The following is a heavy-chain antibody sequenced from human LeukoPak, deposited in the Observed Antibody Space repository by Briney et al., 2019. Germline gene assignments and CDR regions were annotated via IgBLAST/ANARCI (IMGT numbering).Heavy chain of an antibody. V-gene: IGHV4-38-2*02. CDR3: ARRGSTTGWSFDY. Sequence: SETLSLTCTVTGFSITPDFVWGWIRQSPVKGLEWVGNLYHDGGTYYNPSLNGRVTMSVDTSSNQFSLSLKSVTAADTAVYFCARRGSTTGWSFDYWGQGSLVTVSS. D-gene: IGHD5/OR15-5a*01. CDR2: LYHDGGT. J-gene: IGHJ4*02. CDR1: GFSITPDFV.